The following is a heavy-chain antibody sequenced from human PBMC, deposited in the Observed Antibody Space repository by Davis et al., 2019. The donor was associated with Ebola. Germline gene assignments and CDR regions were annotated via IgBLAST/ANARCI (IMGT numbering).Heavy chain of an antibody. CDR3: ATQLPVAHFDY. CDR1: GGSISSSSYY. Sequence: MPGGSLRLSCTVSGGSISSSSYYWAWIRQPPGKGLEWIGSILYSGNTYYNPSLKSRVTISVDTSKNQLSLKLSSVTAADTAVFYCATQLPVAHFDYWGQGTLVTVSS. J-gene: IGHJ4*02. CDR2: ILYSGNT. V-gene: IGHV4-39*01.